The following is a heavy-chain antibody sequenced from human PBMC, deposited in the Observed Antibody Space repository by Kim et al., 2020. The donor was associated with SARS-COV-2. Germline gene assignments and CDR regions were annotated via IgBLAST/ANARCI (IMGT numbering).Heavy chain of an antibody. CDR1: GYTFSDYF. V-gene: IGHV1-2*06. Sequence: ASVKVSCKASGYTFSDYFVHWVRQAPGQGLVWMGRVNPTSGGTNYAQRFQGRVTMTRDTSITTAYMELSRLRSDDTAVYFCALRVVQGVIGMSGLWGQGTLVIVSS. J-gene: IGHJ4*02. D-gene: IGHD3-10*01. CDR3: ALRVVQGVIGMSGL. CDR2: VNPTSGGT.